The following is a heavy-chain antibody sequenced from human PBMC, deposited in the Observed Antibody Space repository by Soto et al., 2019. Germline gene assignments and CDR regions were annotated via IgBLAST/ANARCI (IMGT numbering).Heavy chain of an antibody. CDR1: IHLFQLL. D-gene: IGHD2-21*01. Sequence: PREFLENLLKGFGIHLFQLLDRRVRPVPRRGLEWMGIIYPGDSDTRYSASFQGQVTISADKSISTTFLQWSSLKASDTAMYYCARRGQYCGTSTCRFDPWGQGTLVTVSS. J-gene: IGHJ5*02. CDR3: ARRGQYCGTSTCRFDP. V-gene: IGHV5-51*01. CDR2: IYPGDSDT.